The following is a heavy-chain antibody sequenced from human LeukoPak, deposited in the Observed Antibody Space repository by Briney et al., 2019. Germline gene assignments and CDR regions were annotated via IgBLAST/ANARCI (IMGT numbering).Heavy chain of an antibody. CDR2: ISPAGDST. Sequence: PGGSLRLSCTASGFTFSDYSMSWVRQAPGAGLEWVSAISPAGDSTTDADSVKGRFTISRDNAKNSLYLQMNSLRAEDTAVYYCARAISDYDASDIWGQGTMVTVSS. V-gene: IGHV3-23*01. D-gene: IGHD4-17*01. CDR1: GFTFSDYS. CDR3: ARAISDYDASDI. J-gene: IGHJ3*02.